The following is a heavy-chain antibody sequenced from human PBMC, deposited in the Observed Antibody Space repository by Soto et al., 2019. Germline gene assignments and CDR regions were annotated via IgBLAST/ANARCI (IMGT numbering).Heavy chain of an antibody. CDR1: GGSISDGAYY. CDR3: ASGLSGDKVDQ. D-gene: IGHD2-21*01. Sequence: QVQLQESGPGLVKPSQTLSLTCTVSGGSISDGAYYWSWIRQPPGKGLEWIGHIYNSGNTYNNPSPKSPLTISVDTSKNQFSLNLHSVTAADTAVYYCASGLSGDKVDQWGQGTLVTVSS. V-gene: IGHV4-30-4*01. CDR2: IYNSGNT. J-gene: IGHJ4*02.